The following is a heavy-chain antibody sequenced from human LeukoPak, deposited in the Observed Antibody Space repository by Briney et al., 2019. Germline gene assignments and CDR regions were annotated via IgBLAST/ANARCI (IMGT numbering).Heavy chain of an antibody. D-gene: IGHD6-25*01. CDR1: GGSVSSTNW. CDR2: VHLDGRT. CDR3: AREGGFYRPLDY. Sequence: KPSETLSLTRGVSGGSVSSTNWWTLIRQPPGKGLEWIGEVHLDGRTNFNPSLKSRLTMSVDLSENHVSLKLTSVTAADTAVYYCAREGGFYRPLDYSGQGTLVTVSS. J-gene: IGHJ4*02. V-gene: IGHV4-4*02.